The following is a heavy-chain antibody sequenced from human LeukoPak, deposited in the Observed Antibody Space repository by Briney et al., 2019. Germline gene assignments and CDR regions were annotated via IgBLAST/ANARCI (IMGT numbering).Heavy chain of an antibody. J-gene: IGHJ6*03. D-gene: IGHD2-15*01. Sequence: ASVKVSCKASGYTFTCYYMHWVRQAPGQGLEWMGWINPNSGGTNYAQKFQGRVTMTRDTSISTAYLELSRLRSDDTAVYYCARGSYWRYYYYYMDVWGKGTTVTISS. CDR1: GYTFTCYY. CDR3: ARGSYWRYYYYYMDV. V-gene: IGHV1-2*02. CDR2: INPNSGGT.